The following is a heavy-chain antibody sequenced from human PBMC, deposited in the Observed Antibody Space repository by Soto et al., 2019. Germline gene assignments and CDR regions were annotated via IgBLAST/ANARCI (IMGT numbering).Heavy chain of an antibody. CDR2: ISTTSSYI. Sequence: EVQLVESGGGLVKPGGSLRLSCEASGFTFRSYSMNWVRQAPGKGLEWVSPISTTSSYIYYGDSVKGRLTISRDNAKNSLFLQMNSLRAEDTAIYYCAREGDDYGDYKRAFDIWGEGTTVTVSS. J-gene: IGHJ3*02. V-gene: IGHV3-21*01. D-gene: IGHD4-17*01. CDR1: GFTFRSYS. CDR3: AREGDDYGDYKRAFDI.